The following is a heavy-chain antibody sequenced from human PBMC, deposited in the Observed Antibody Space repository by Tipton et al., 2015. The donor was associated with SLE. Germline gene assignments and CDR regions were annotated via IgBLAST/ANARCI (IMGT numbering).Heavy chain of an antibody. CDR1: GFTFSAYS. CDR3: AKDRVVRGGAFDI. CDR2: ISSGSNTI. D-gene: IGHD3-10*01. V-gene: IGHV3-48*01. J-gene: IGHJ3*02. Sequence: GSLRLSCATSGFTFSAYSMNWVRQAPGKGLECISYISSGSNTIYYTNSVKGRFTISRDNAKNSLYLQMNSLRAEDTAVYYCAKDRVVRGGAFDIWGQGTMVTVSS.